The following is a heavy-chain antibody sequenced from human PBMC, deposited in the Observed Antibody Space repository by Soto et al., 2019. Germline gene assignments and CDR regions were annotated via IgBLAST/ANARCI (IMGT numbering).Heavy chain of an antibody. J-gene: IGHJ2*01. CDR2: IWYDGSNK. V-gene: IGHV3-33*01. CDR3: ARDWSNWDLVRRVSWYFDL. D-gene: IGHD1-26*01. Sequence: GGSLRLSCAASGFTFSSYGMHWVRQAPGKGLEWVAVIWYDGSNKYYADSLKGRLTISRDNSKNTLYLQMNSLRAEDTAVYYCARDWSNWDLVRRVSWYFDLWGRGTLVTVSS. CDR1: GFTFSSYG.